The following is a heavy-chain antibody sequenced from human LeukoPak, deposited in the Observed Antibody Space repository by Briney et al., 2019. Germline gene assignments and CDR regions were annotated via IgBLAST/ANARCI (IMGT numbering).Heavy chain of an antibody. J-gene: IGHJ3*01. Sequence: PSETLSLTCTVSGGSISSYYWSWIRQPAGKGLEWIGRIYTSGSTNYNPSLKSRVTMSVDTSKNQFSLKLSSVTAADTAMYYCARVLYDSNGYYQTDAFDFWGPGTMVTVSS. CDR1: GGSISSYY. D-gene: IGHD3-22*01. CDR3: ARVLYDSNGYYQTDAFDF. V-gene: IGHV4-4*07. CDR2: IYTSGST.